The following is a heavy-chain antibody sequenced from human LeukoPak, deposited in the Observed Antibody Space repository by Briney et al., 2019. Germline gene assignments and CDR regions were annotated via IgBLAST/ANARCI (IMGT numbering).Heavy chain of an antibody. V-gene: IGHV1-24*01. D-gene: IGHD2-2*01. CDR3: ATGYCSSTSCYPYWYFDL. Sequence: ASVKVSCKVSGYTLTELSMHWVRQAPGKGLEWMGGFDPEDGETIYAQKFQGRVTMTEDTSTDTVYMELSSLRSEDTAVYYCATGYCSSTSCYPYWYFDLWGRGTLVTVSS. J-gene: IGHJ2*01. CDR1: GYTLTELS. CDR2: FDPEDGET.